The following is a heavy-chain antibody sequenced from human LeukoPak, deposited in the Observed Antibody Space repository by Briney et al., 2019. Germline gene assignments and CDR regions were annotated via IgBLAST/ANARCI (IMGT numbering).Heavy chain of an antibody. Sequence: PGGSLRLSCAASGFSFSRYWMHWVRQAPGKGLVWVSHINQDGSIIEYADPVKGRFTTSRDNAKNTLYLELNSLRAEDTAVYYCSRAPHYEFDDWGQGTLVTVSS. CDR1: GFSFSRYW. D-gene: IGHD3-3*01. V-gene: IGHV3-74*01. CDR2: INQDGSII. CDR3: SRAPHYEFDD. J-gene: IGHJ4*02.